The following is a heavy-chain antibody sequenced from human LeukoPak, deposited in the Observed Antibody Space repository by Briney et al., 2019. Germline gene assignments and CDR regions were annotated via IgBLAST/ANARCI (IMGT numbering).Heavy chain of an antibody. V-gene: IGHV3-74*01. Sequence: GGSLTHPCAPSGFTFSKYWMRWVRQAPGKGLESVSRINTDGTVTTYADSVKGRFTVSRDNADNTMFLQMNSVRDEDTAVYYCATKQCLAPSPDYWGQGTPVTVSS. CDR2: INTDGTVT. J-gene: IGHJ4*02. CDR3: ATKQCLAPSPDY. CDR1: GFTFSKYW. D-gene: IGHD1/OR15-1a*01.